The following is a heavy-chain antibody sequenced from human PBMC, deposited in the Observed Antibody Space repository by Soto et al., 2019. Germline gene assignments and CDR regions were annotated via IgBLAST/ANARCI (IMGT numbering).Heavy chain of an antibody. Sequence: QVQLVESGGGVVQPRRSLRLSCAASGFTFSSYAMHWVRQAPGKGLEWVAVISYDGSNKYYADSVKGRFTISRDNSKNTLYLQMNSLRAEDTAVYYCARDLPHDVDTAMVDWGQGTLVTVSS. CDR3: ARDLPHDVDTAMVD. J-gene: IGHJ4*02. V-gene: IGHV3-30-3*01. CDR1: GFTFSSYA. D-gene: IGHD5-18*01. CDR2: ISYDGSNK.